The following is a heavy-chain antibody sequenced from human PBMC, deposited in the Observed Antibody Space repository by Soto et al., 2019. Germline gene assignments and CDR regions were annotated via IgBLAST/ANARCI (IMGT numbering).Heavy chain of an antibody. Sequence: TLSLTCTVSGGSISSYYWTWIRQPPGKGLEWIGYVYYSGSTNYNPSLKSRLTMSVDTSKNQFSLKLSSVTAADTAVYYCARVTTTLGIVSGGYYSFYMDFWGKGTTVTVSS. V-gene: IGHV4-59*07. CDR1: GGSISSYY. D-gene: IGHD4-17*01. CDR2: VYYSGST. CDR3: ARVTTTLGIVSGGYYSFYMDF. J-gene: IGHJ6*03.